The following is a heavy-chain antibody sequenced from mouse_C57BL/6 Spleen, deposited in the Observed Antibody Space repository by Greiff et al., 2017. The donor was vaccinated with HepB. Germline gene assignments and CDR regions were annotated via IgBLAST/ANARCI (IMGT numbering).Heavy chain of an antibody. D-gene: IGHD2-5*01. J-gene: IGHJ3*01. CDR2: IRSKSSNYAT. Sequence: EVHLVESGGGLVQPKGSLKLSCAASGFTFNTYAMHWVRQAPGKGLEWVARIRSKSSNYATYYADSVKDRFTISRDDSQSMLYLQMNNLKTEDTAMYYCVRDDDYSNPAWFAYWGQGTLVTVSA. V-gene: IGHV10-3*01. CDR1: GFTFNTYA. CDR3: VRDDDYSNPAWFAY.